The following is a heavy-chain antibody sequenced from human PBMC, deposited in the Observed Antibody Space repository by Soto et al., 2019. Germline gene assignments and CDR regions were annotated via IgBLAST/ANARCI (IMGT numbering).Heavy chain of an antibody. Sequence: QVQLQESGPGLVKPSQTLSLTCTVAGDSINNGDCYWSWLRQLPGKGLEWIGYIYYSGTKYYNPSLKSRVSMSVDTSKNQFSLNLISVTAADTAVYYCAREKEDDSGDYNAFDIWGQGTVVTVSS. CDR1: GDSINNGDCY. J-gene: IGHJ3*02. CDR2: IYYSGTK. V-gene: IGHV4-31*03. D-gene: IGHD4-17*01. CDR3: AREKEDDSGDYNAFDI.